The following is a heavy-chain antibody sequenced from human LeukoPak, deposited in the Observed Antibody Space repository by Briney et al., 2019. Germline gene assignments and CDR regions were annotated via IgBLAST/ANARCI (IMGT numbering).Heavy chain of an antibody. CDR2: INPNSGGT. CDR1: GYTFTGYY. J-gene: IGHJ5*02. V-gene: IGHV1-2*02. CDR3: ARGSGGGNYYSNWFDR. D-gene: IGHD1-26*01. Sequence: GASVKVSCKASGYTFTGYYMHWVRQAPGQGLEWMGWINPNSGGTNSAQKFQGRVTMTRDTSISTAYMELSRLKSDDTAVYYCARGSGGGNYYSNWFDRWGQGTLVTVSS.